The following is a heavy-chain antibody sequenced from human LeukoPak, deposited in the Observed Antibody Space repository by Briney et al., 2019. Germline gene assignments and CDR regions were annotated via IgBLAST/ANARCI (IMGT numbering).Heavy chain of an antibody. D-gene: IGHD5-24*01. V-gene: IGHV3-48*02. CDR1: GFTFSSYT. CDR2: ISGGSTTI. Sequence: GGSLRLSCAASGFTFSSYTMNWVRQAPGKGLEWVSYISGGSTTIYSADSVKGRFTISRDNAKNSLYLQMNSLRDEDTAVYYCARDRRWFDYWGQGTLVTVSS. CDR3: ARDRRWFDY. J-gene: IGHJ4*02.